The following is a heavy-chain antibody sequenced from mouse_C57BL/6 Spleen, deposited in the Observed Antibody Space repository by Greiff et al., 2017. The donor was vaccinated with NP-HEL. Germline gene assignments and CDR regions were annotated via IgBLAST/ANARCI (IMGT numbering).Heavy chain of an antibody. J-gene: IGHJ1*03. CDR3: ASLSYGSSYEWYFDV. CDR1: GYTFTSYW. CDR2: IDPSDSYT. D-gene: IGHD1-1*01. V-gene: IGHV1-69*01. Sequence: QVQLQQPGAELVMPGASVKLSCKASGYTFTSYWMHWVKQRPGQGLEWIGEIDPSDSYTNYNQKFKGKSTLTVDKSSSTAYMQLSSLTSEDSAVYYCASLSYGSSYEWYFDVWGTGTTVTVSS.